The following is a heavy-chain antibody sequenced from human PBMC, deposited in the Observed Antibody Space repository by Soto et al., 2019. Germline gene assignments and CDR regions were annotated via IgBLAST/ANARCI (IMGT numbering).Heavy chain of an antibody. V-gene: IGHV3-30*18. D-gene: IGHD1-26*01. CDR1: GFTFSSYG. CDR2: ISYDGSNK. CDR3: ANDRSWDRYYFDY. J-gene: IGHJ4*02. Sequence: GGSLRLSCAASGFTFSSYGMHWVRQAPGKGLEWVAVISYDGSNKYYADSVKGRFTISRDNSKNTLYLQMNSLRAEDTAVYYCANDRSWDRYYFDYCGQGTLVTVSS.